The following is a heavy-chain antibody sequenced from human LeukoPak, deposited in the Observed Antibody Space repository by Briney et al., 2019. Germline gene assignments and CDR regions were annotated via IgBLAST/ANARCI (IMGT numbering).Heavy chain of an antibody. CDR1: GYTFIGYY. D-gene: IGHD1-26*01. Sequence: ASVKVSCKASGYTFIGYYIHWIRQAPGQGLEWMGRINPNTGGTNYAQNFQGRVTMTRDTSISTAYMDLSSLRSDDTAVYYCARDGNSGSYFGAYWGQGTLVTVSS. V-gene: IGHV1-2*06. J-gene: IGHJ4*02. CDR2: INPNTGGT. CDR3: ARDGNSGSYFGAY.